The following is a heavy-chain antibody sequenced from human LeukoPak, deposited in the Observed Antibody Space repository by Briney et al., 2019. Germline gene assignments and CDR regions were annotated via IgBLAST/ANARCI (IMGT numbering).Heavy chain of an antibody. CDR2: INPNSGGT. D-gene: IGHD3-22*01. CDR3: ARAFYYDSSSHFDY. Sequence: ASVKVSCKASGYTFTGYYMHWVRQAPGQGLEWMGWINPNSGGTNYAQKFQGRVTLTRDTSISTAYMELGRLRSDDTAVYYCARAFYYDSSSHFDYWGQGTLVTVSS. V-gene: IGHV1-2*02. CDR1: GYTFTGYY. J-gene: IGHJ4*02.